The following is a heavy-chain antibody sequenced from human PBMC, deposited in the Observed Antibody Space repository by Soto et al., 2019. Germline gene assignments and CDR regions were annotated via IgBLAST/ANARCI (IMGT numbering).Heavy chain of an antibody. V-gene: IGHV3-30-3*01. CDR3: ARGGIYSSGWYRKPNDY. CDR1: GFTFSSYA. Sequence: QVQLVESGGGVVQPGRSLRLSCAASGFTFSSYAMHWVRQAPGKGLEWVAVISYDGSNKYYADSVKGRFTISRDNSKNTLYLQMNSLRADDTAVYYCARGGIYSSGWYRKPNDYWGQGTLVTVSS. J-gene: IGHJ4*02. D-gene: IGHD6-19*01. CDR2: ISYDGSNK.